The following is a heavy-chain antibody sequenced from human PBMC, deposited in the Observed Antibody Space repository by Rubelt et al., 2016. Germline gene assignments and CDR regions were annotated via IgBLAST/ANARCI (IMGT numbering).Heavy chain of an antibody. J-gene: IGHJ4*02. Sequence: PAGKGLEWIGNIYSSGATNYNPSLKSRVAMSIDNSSNQLSLRLTSVTAADTAVYYCARGHSSSGWYYWGQGALVTVSS. D-gene: IGHD6-19*01. CDR2: IYSSGAT. V-gene: IGHV4-4*09. CDR3: ARGHSSSGWYY.